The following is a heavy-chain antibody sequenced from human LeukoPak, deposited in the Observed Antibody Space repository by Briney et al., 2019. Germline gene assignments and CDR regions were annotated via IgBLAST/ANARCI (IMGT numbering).Heavy chain of an antibody. CDR2: ISSSSSTI. V-gene: IGHV3-48*03. Sequence: GGSLRLSCAASGFTFSSYEMNWVRQAPGKGLEWVSYISSSSSTIYYADSVKGRFTISRDNAKNSLYLQMNSLRAEDTAVYYCARRKVVVTAIPDYYYYMDVWGKGTTVTVSS. CDR1: GFTFSSYE. CDR3: ARRKVVVTAIPDYYYYMDV. D-gene: IGHD2-21*02. J-gene: IGHJ6*03.